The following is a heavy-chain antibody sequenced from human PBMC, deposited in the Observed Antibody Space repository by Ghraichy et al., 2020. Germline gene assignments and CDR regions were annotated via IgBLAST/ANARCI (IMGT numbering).Heavy chain of an antibody. V-gene: IGHV1-2*06. Sequence: ASVKVSCKASGSTFTAYYIHWVRQAPGQGLEWMGRINPNTADTKYAQKFQGRVTMTRDTSIDTAYMDLSSLRSDDTAVYYCAGDFFSSITSPNYYYGMDLWGQGTAVTVSS. D-gene: IGHD1-14*01. J-gene: IGHJ6*02. CDR2: INPNTADT. CDR1: GSTFTAYY. CDR3: AGDFFSSITSPNYYYGMDL.